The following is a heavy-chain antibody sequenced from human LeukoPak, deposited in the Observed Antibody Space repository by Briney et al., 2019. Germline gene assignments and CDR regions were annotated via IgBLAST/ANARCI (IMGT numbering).Heavy chain of an antibody. CDR3: ARETLTTPSDY. V-gene: IGHV3-7*01. Sequence: GGSLRLSCAASGFTFNSYWMSWVRQAPGEGLEWVSNIKQDRGEKYYADSVKGRFTISRDNAKNSLYLQMNSLRAEDTAVYYCARETLTTPSDYWGQGTLVTVSS. CDR2: IKQDRGEK. CDR1: GFTFNSYW. D-gene: IGHD4-17*01. J-gene: IGHJ4*02.